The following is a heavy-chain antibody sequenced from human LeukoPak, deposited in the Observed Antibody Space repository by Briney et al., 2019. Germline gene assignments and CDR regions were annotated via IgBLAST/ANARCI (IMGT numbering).Heavy chain of an antibody. CDR3: ARDPYSGYYGDYYYYYMDV. J-gene: IGHJ6*03. CDR1: GFTFSSYA. Sequence: PGRSLRLSCAASGFTFSSYAMHWVRQAPGKGLEWVAVISYDGSNKYYADSVKGRFTISRDNSKNTLYLQMNSLRAEDTAVYYCARDPYSGYYGDYYYYYMDVWGKGTTVTISS. D-gene: IGHD5-12*01. V-gene: IGHV3-30*04. CDR2: ISYDGSNK.